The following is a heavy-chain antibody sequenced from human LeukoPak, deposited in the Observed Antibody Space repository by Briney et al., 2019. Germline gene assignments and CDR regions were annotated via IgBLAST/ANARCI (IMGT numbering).Heavy chain of an antibody. D-gene: IGHD2-2*01. J-gene: IGHJ4*02. CDR3: ARRSTDNFDY. CDR1: GGSISSSSYY. CDR2: IYYSGST. V-gene: IGHV4-39*01. Sequence: SETLSLTCTVSGGSISSSSYYWGWIRQPPGRGLEWIGSIYYSGSTYYNPSLKSRVTISVDTSKNQFSLKLSSVTAADTAVYYCARRSTDNFDYWGQGTLVTVSS.